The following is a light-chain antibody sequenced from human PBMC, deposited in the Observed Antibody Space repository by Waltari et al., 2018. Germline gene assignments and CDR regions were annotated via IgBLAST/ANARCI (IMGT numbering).Light chain of an antibody. Sequence: QSALTQPASVSGSPGQSITISCTGTSRDVGNNNLVSWYQQYPGKAPKVMIYDDNRRPSGVSDRFSGSKSGNTASLTISGVQAEDEADYYCCSYAGSYTWVFGGGTKLTVL. J-gene: IGLJ3*02. CDR3: CSYAGSYTWV. V-gene: IGLV2-23*01. CDR1: SRDVGNNNL. CDR2: DDN.